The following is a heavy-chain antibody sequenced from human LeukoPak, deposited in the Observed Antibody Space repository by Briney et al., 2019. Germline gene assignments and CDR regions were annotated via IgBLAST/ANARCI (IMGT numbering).Heavy chain of an antibody. D-gene: IGHD6-19*01. CDR1: GYSFNSYG. CDR2: ISGYNGDT. Sequence: ASVKVSCKASGYSFNSYGITWVRQAPGQGLEWMGWISGYNGDTDYAQKLQGRVTMDTDTSTSTAYMEVRSLRSDDTAVYYCARDQKVGQTYSSGWLDYWGRGTLVTVSP. CDR3: ARDQKVGQTYSSGWLDY. V-gene: IGHV1-18*01. J-gene: IGHJ4*02.